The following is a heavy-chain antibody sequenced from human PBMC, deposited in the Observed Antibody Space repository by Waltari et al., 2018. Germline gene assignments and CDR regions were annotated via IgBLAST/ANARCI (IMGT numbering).Heavy chain of an antibody. J-gene: IGHJ5*02. CDR3: AGTNSSSWYYWFDP. D-gene: IGHD6-13*01. V-gene: IGHV1-2*06. Sequence: SGYTFTGYYMHWVRQAPGQGLEWMGRINPNSGGTNYAQKFQGRVTMTRDTSISTAYMELSRLRSDDTAVYYCAGTNSSSWYYWFDPWGQGTLVTVSS. CDR1: GYTFTGYY. CDR2: INPNSGGT.